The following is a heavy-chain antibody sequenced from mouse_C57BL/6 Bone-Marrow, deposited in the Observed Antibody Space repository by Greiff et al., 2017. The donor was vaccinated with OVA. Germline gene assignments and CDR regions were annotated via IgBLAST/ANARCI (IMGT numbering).Heavy chain of an antibody. CDR3: ARGGYYGNYDYFDY. J-gene: IGHJ2*01. Sequence: LVESGAELVKPGASVKMSCKASGYTFTTYPIEWMKQNHGKSLEWIGNFHPYNDDTKYNEKFKGKATLTVEKSSSTVYLELSRLTSDDSAVYYCARGGYYGNYDYFDYWGQGTTLTVSS. V-gene: IGHV1-47*01. CDR1: GYTFTTYP. CDR2: FHPYNDDT. D-gene: IGHD2-1*01.